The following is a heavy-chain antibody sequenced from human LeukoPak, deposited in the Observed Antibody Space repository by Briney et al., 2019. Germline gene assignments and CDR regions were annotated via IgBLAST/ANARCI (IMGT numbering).Heavy chain of an antibody. CDR2: IIPILGIA. D-gene: IGHD2-2*01. CDR1: GGTFSSYT. J-gene: IGHJ4*02. V-gene: IGHV1-69*02. Sequence: SEKVSCKASGGTFSSYTISWVRQAPGQGLEWMGRIIPILGIANYAQKFQGRVTITADKSTSTAYMELCSLRSEDTAVYYCSVAVPAATSFHYWGQGTLVTVSS. CDR3: SVAVPAATSFHY.